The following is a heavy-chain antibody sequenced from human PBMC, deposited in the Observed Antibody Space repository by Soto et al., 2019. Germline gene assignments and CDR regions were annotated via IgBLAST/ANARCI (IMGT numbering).Heavy chain of an antibody. D-gene: IGHD3-22*01. J-gene: IGHJ4*02. CDR1: GGTFSRYT. Sequence: SVKVSCKASGGTFSRYTITWVRQAPGQGLEWMGGITPMFGTPNYAQKFQGRVTITADESTSTAYMELSSLRSEGTAMYYCARDGTLYDSSAYYYLYWGQGTLVTVSS. V-gene: IGHV1-69*13. CDR2: ITPMFGTP. CDR3: ARDGTLYDSSAYYYLY.